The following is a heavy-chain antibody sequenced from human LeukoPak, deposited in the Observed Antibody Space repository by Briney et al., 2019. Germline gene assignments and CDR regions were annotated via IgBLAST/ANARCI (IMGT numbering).Heavy chain of an antibody. V-gene: IGHV4-34*01. J-gene: IGHJ6*03. Sequence: SETLSLTCAVYNVSFSDYYWNWIRQPPGKGLEWIGEISHSGSTNYNPSLKSRVTISVDTSKNQFSLRLNSVTAADTAVYYCARGRQDVTMIVVVMTAVSYYLDVWGKGTTVTVS. CDR2: ISHSGST. CDR3: ARGRQDVTMIVVVMTAVSYYLDV. D-gene: IGHD3-22*01. CDR1: NVSFSDYY.